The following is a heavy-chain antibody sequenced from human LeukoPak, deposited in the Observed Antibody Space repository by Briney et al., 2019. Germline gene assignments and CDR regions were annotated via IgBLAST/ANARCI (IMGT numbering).Heavy chain of an antibody. D-gene: IGHD3-22*01. Sequence: PGGSLRLSCAASGFTFSGCAMHWVRQASGKGLEWVGRIKSIGNSYATEYAASVKGRFTISRDDSKSTAYLQMNSLNTEDTAVYYCTRLSDDSRGYYFNYVFYYWGRGTLVTVSS. V-gene: IGHV3-73*01. CDR1: GFTFSGCA. J-gene: IGHJ4*02. CDR2: IKSIGNSYAT. CDR3: TRLSDDSRGYYFNYVFYY.